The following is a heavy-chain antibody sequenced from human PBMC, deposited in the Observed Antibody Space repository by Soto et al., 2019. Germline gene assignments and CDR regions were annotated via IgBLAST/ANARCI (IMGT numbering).Heavy chain of an antibody. CDR1: GFTFSSYA. CDR2: ISGSGGST. J-gene: IGHJ4*02. D-gene: IGHD3-22*01. Sequence: GGSLRLYCAASGFTFSSYAMSWVRQAPGKGLEWVSAISGSGGSTYYADSVKGRFTISRDNSKNTLYLQMNSLRAEDTAVYYCAKEGVRYPPHITMIVVHFDYWGQGTLVTVSS. V-gene: IGHV3-23*01. CDR3: AKEGVRYPPHITMIVVHFDY.